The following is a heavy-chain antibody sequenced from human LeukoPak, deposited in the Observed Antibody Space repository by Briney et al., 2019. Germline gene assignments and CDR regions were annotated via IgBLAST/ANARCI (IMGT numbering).Heavy chain of an antibody. J-gene: IGHJ3*02. Sequence: PSETLSLTCTVSGYSISSGYYWGWIRQPPGKGLEWLGSIYHSGSTYYNPSLKSRVTISVDTSKNQFSLKLSSVTAADTAVYYCARDLAMASDDAFDIWGQGTMVTVSS. CDR3: ARDLAMASDDAFDI. D-gene: IGHD5-24*01. V-gene: IGHV4-38-2*02. CDR1: GYSISSGYY. CDR2: IYHSGST.